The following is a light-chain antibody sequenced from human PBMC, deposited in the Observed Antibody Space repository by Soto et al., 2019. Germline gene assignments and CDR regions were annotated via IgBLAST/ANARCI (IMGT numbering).Light chain of an antibody. J-gene: IGKJ1*01. CDR3: QQSYSTPLT. CDR1: QSISSY. Sequence: EIQVTQNKSSLSASVGDRVTITCRASQSISSYLNWYQQKPGKAPKLLIYAASSLQSGVPSRFSGSGSGTDFTLTISSLQPEDFATYYCQQSYSTPLTFGQRTKV. CDR2: AAS. V-gene: IGKV1-39*01.